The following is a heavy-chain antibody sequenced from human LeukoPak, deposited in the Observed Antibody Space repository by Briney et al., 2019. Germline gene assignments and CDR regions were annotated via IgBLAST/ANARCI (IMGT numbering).Heavy chain of an antibody. CDR2: IIPIFGTA. D-gene: IGHD3-10*01. CDR3: ARDIIDLPVTMVRGELIGFDY. Sequence: SVKVSCKASGGTFSSYAISWVRQAPGQGLEWMGRIIPIFGTANYAQKFQGRVTITTDESTSTAYMELSSLRSEDTAVYYCARDIIDLPVTMVRGELIGFDYWGQGTLVTVSS. J-gene: IGHJ4*02. CDR1: GGTFSSYA. V-gene: IGHV1-69*05.